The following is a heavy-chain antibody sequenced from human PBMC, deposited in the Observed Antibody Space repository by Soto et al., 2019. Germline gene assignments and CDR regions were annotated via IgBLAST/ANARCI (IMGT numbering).Heavy chain of an antibody. CDR2: ISGYNGNT. V-gene: IGHV1-18*01. Sequence: QVLLMQAGPEVKKPGASVKVACKASVYTVHNYGINWVRQVPGQGLEWMGWISGYNGNTNYAPKIQGRVTVTRDTSPATAYMELRSLRSDDTAIYYCARGSESFDLWGQGTLVTVSS. CDR1: VYTVHNYG. CDR3: ARGSESFDL. D-gene: IGHD1-26*01. J-gene: IGHJ4*02.